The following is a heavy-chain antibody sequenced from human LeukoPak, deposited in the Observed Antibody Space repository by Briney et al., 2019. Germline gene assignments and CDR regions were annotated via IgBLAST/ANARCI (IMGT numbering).Heavy chain of an antibody. Sequence: SETLSLTCTVSGYSISSGYYWGWIRQPPGKGLEWIGSIYHSGSTYYNPSLKSRVTISVGTSKNQFSLKLSSVTAADTAVYYCASLAPPYSSSWETFDYWGQGTLVTVSS. J-gene: IGHJ4*02. CDR2: IYHSGST. CDR3: ASLAPPYSSSWETFDY. CDR1: GYSISSGYY. D-gene: IGHD6-13*01. V-gene: IGHV4-38-2*02.